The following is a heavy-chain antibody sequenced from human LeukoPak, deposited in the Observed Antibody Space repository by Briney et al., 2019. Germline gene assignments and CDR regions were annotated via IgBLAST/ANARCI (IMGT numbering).Heavy chain of an antibody. CDR1: GFTFSSYW. CDR3: ARANNKGLDLDH. V-gene: IGHV3-7*01. D-gene: IGHD2/OR15-2a*01. Sequence: GGSLRLSCAASGFTFSSYWMSWVRQAPGKGLEWVANIKQDGSEKYYVDSVKGRFTISRDNAKKSLCLQMNSLRAEDTAVYYCARANNKGLDLDHWGQGTLVTVSS. J-gene: IGHJ4*02. CDR2: IKQDGSEK.